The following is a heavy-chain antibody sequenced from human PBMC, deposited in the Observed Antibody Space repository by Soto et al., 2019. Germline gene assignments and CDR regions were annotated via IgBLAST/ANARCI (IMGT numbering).Heavy chain of an antibody. Sequence: QVQLQQWGAGLLKPSETLSLTCAVYGGSFSGYYWSWIRQPPGKGLEWIGEINHSGSTNYNPSLKSRVTISVDTSKNQVSLKLSSVTAADTAVYYCARGSSSGRFDYWGQGTLVTVSS. V-gene: IGHV4-34*01. D-gene: IGHD6-6*01. CDR1: GGSFSGYY. CDR2: INHSGST. J-gene: IGHJ4*02. CDR3: ARGSSSGRFDY.